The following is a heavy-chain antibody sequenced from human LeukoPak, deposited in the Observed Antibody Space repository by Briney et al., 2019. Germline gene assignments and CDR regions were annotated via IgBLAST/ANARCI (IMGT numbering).Heavy chain of an antibody. Sequence: PSQTLSLTCTVSGGSISSGGYYWSWIRQPAGKGLGWIGRIYSTGSTNYNPSLKSRVTMSVDTSKNQFSLRLRSVTAADTAVYYCARQIASAGTAGFDFWGQGALVTVSS. CDR2: IYSTGST. CDR3: ARQIASAGTAGFDF. CDR1: GGSISSGGYY. V-gene: IGHV4-61*02. J-gene: IGHJ4*02. D-gene: IGHD6-13*01.